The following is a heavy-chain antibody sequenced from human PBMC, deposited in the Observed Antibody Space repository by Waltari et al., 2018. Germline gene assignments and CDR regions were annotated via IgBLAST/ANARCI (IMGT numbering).Heavy chain of an antibody. Sequence: QVQLQESGPGLVKPSETLSLTCTVSGGSISSYYWSWIRQPAGKGLEWIGRIYTSGSTNYNPSLKSRVTMSVDTSKNQFSLKLSSVTAADTAVYYCARDGIAVAGTPSIRYNWFDPWGQGTLVTVTS. D-gene: IGHD6-19*01. CDR2: IYTSGST. J-gene: IGHJ5*02. V-gene: IGHV4-4*07. CDR3: ARDGIAVAGTPSIRYNWFDP. CDR1: GGSISSYY.